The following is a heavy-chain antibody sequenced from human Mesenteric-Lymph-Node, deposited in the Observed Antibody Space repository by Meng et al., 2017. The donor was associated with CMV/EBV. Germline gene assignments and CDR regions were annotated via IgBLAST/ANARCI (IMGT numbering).Heavy chain of an antibody. CDR3: ARGDLYDSAGYYFDI. D-gene: IGHD3-22*01. CDR1: GGYISSGDYS. Sequence: GGYISSGDYSWNWIRQPPGKGLEWIGYISHSGNTYYNPSLKSRVTISLDRSKNQFSLSLSTVTAADTAVYYCARGDLYDSAGYYFDIWGQGTLVTVSS. CDR2: ISHSGNT. J-gene: IGHJ4*02. V-gene: IGHV4-30-2*01.